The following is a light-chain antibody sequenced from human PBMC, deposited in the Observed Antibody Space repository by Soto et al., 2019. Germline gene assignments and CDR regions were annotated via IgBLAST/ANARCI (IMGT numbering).Light chain of an antibody. CDR1: QSVATN. Sequence: VMTQSPSTLSVSPGERVTLSCRASQSVATNLAWYQQRPGQAPRLLIYGASTRATGIPARFSGSGAGAYFNLTISRLEPADFGVYYCQQYGSSHTFGQGTRLEIK. CDR3: QQYGSSHT. CDR2: GAS. J-gene: IGKJ5*01. V-gene: IGKV3-15*01.